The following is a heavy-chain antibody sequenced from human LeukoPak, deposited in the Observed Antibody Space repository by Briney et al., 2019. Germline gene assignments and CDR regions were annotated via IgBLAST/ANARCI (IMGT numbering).Heavy chain of an antibody. CDR2: INHSGST. J-gene: IGHJ6*02. CDR3: ARGVLVVVPAAIRRYGMDV. D-gene: IGHD2-2*02. CDR1: GGSFSGYY. V-gene: IGHV4-34*01. Sequence: SETLSLTCAVYGGSFSGYYWSWIRQPPGKGLEWIGEINHSGSTNYNPSLKSRVTISVDTSKNQFSLKLSSVTAADTAVYYCARGVLVVVPAAIRRYGMDVWGQGTTVTVSS.